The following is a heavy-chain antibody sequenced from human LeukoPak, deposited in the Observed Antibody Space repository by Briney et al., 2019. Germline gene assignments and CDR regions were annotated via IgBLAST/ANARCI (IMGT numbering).Heavy chain of an antibody. J-gene: IGHJ3*02. CDR2: LSWNSGNI. Sequence: PGGSLRLSCAASGFTFDDYAMHWVRQAPGKGLEWVSGLSWNSGNIDYAESVKGRFTISRDNAKNSLYLQMNSLRAEDTAVYYCARESPRVRAFDIWGQGTMVTVSS. CDR1: GFTFDDYA. V-gene: IGHV3-9*01. D-gene: IGHD3-10*01. CDR3: ARESPRVRAFDI.